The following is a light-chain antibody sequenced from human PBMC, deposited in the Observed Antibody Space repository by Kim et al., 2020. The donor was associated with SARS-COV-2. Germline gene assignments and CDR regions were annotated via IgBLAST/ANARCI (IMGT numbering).Light chain of an antibody. CDR1: EIGSKS. CDR3: QVWDTTTDHRI. J-gene: IGLJ2*01. V-gene: IGLV3-21*04. Sequence: SYELTQPPSVSVAPGQTATINCEGSEIGSKSVHWYQQRPGQAPVLVIYFDTDRPSGIPDRISGSNSGNTATLTITRVEAGDEADYYCQVWDTTTDHRIFGGGTQLTVL. CDR2: FDT.